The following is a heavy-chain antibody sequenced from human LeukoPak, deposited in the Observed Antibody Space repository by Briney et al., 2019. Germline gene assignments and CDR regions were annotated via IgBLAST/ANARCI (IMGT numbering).Heavy chain of an antibody. V-gene: IGHV3-33*01. J-gene: IGHJ4*02. Sequence: PGGSLRLSYAASGFTFSSYGMHWVRQAPGKGLEWVAVIWYDGSNKYYADSVKGRFTISRDNSKNTLYLQMNSLRAEDTAVYYCARDAGGYCTNGVCYFFDYWGQGTLVTVSS. CDR1: GFTFSSYG. CDR2: IWYDGSNK. CDR3: ARDAGGYCTNGVCYFFDY. D-gene: IGHD2-8*01.